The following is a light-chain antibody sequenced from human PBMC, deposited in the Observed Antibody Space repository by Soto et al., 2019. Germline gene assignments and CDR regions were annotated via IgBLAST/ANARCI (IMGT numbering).Light chain of an antibody. V-gene: IGLV1-51*01. J-gene: IGLJ3*02. CDR3: GTWDTSLRTGWV. CDR2: DNN. Sequence: QSVLTQPPSVSAAPGQKVTISCSGSSSNIGNLYVSWYQQVPGTAPKLLIYDNNKRPSGIPDRFSGSNSGTSATLGITGLQTGDEADYYCGTWDTSLRTGWVFGGGTKLTVL. CDR1: SSNIGNLY.